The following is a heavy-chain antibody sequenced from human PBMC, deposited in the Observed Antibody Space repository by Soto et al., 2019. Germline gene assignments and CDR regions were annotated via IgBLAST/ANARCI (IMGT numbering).Heavy chain of an antibody. V-gene: IGHV3-23*01. CDR3: AKKEAVVVAATPSEYFQH. D-gene: IGHD2-15*01. CDR1: GFTFSSYA. Sequence: GGSLRLSCAASGFTFSSYAMSWVRQAPGKGLEWVSAISGSGGSTYYADSVKGRFTISRDNSKNTLYLQMNSLRAEDTAVYYCAKKEAVVVAATPSEYFQHWGQGTLVTVSS. J-gene: IGHJ1*01. CDR2: ISGSGGST.